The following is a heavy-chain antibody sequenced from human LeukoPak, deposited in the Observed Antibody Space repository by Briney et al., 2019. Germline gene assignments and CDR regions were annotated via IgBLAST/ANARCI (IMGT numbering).Heavy chain of an antibody. CDR1: GFTFSSYG. V-gene: IGHV3-30*02. CDR3: AKGDLYVGFDY. D-gene: IGHD3-16*01. J-gene: IGHJ4*02. CDR2: IRYDGSKK. Sequence: GGSLRLSCAAPGFTFSSYGMHWVRQAPGKGLEWVAFIRYDGSKKYFADSVKGRFTISRDNSKNTLYLQMNTLRAEDTAVYYCAKGDLYVGFDYWGQGTLVTVSS.